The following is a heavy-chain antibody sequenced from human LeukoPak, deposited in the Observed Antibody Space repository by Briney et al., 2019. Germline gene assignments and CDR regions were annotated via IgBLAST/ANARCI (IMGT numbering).Heavy chain of an antibody. Sequence: GRSLRLSCAASGFTFDGYAMHWVRQAPGKGLEWVSGISWNSGSIGYADSVKGRFTISRDNAKNSLYLQMNSLRAEDTALYYCAKDIRGYGPNYFDYWGQGTLVTVSS. CDR2: ISWNSGSI. V-gene: IGHV3-9*01. CDR1: GFTFDGYA. D-gene: IGHD5-18*01. CDR3: AKDIRGYGPNYFDY. J-gene: IGHJ4*02.